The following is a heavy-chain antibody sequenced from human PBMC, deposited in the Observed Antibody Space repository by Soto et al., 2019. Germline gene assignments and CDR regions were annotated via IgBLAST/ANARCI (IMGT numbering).Heavy chain of an antibody. CDR1: GDSISSGDYY. J-gene: IGHJ3*02. Sequence: SETLSLTCTVSGDSISSGDYYWSWIRQPPGKGLEWIGCIYYSGNTYYNPSLKRRFSISVDTSKSQFSLKLSSVTAADTAVYYCAKGGSGSYSNAFDIWGQGTMVTVSS. CDR3: AKGGSGSYSNAFDI. D-gene: IGHD3-10*01. CDR2: IYYSGNT. V-gene: IGHV4-30-4*01.